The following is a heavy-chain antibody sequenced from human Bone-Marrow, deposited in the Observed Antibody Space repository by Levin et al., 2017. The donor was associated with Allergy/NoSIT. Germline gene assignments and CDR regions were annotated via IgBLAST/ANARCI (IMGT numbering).Heavy chain of an antibody. CDR1: GFSFSNHV. D-gene: IGHD5-12*01. CDR3: ARDGSPPNFDY. J-gene: IGHJ4*02. CDR2: IWPDGRKK. Sequence: SCVASGFSFSNHVMHWVRQAPGKGLEWVAVIWPDGRKKHYVDSVKGRFIISRDNSENTLFLQMNSLRVEDTAMYYCARDGSPPNFDYWGQGTLVTVSS. V-gene: IGHV3-33*01.